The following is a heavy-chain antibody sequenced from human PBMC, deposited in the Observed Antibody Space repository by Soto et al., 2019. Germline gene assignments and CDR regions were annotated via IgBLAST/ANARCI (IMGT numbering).Heavy chain of an antibody. CDR1: GVSFDHT. CDR3: VSWVSAQLDY. D-gene: IGHD2-8*01. V-gene: IGHV3-23*01. Sequence: LRLSCVASGVSFDHTMTWVRQAPGKGLEWVSTIAPTGVNTHYADSVRGRFTISRDNSRKTIYLQMNSLRVDDTALYHCVSWVSAQLDYWGQGTQVTVSS. CDR2: IAPTGVNT. J-gene: IGHJ4*02.